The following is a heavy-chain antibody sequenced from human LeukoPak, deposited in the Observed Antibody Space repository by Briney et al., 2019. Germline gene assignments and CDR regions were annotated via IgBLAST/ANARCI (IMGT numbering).Heavy chain of an antibody. CDR3: ARVSGSGSYYSTTPTFDY. CDR1: GGTFSSYA. D-gene: IGHD1-26*01. Sequence: ASVKVSCKASGGTFSSYAISWVRQAPGQGLEWMGGIIPIFGTANYAQKFQGRVTITADKSTSTAYMELSSLRSEDTAVYYCARVSGSGSYYSTTPTFDYWGQGTLVTVSS. J-gene: IGHJ4*02. V-gene: IGHV1-69*06. CDR2: IIPIFGTA.